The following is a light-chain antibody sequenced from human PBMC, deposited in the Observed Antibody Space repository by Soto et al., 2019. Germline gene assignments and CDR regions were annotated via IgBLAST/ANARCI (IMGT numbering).Light chain of an antibody. Sequence: ETVLTQSPGTLSLSPGERATLSCRASQSVSSSYLAWYQQKPGRAPRLLIYGASSRATGIPDRFSGSGSGTDFTLTISRLEPEDFAVYYCQQYGSSGTFGQGTKVDIK. CDR2: GAS. V-gene: IGKV3-20*01. CDR1: QSVSSSY. J-gene: IGKJ1*01. CDR3: QQYGSSGT.